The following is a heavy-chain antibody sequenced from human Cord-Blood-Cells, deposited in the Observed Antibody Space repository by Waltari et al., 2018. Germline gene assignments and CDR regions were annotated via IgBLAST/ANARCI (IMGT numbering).Heavy chain of an antibody. J-gene: IGHJ6*02. V-gene: IGHV1-69*01. CDR3: ARDSGYSKFSQPLGYYYGMDV. CDR2: IIPIFGTA. D-gene: IGHD4-4*01. Sequence: SSYAISWVRQAPGQGLERMGGIIPIFGTANYAQKFQGRVTITADESTSTAYMELSSLRSEDTAVYYCARDSGYSKFSQPLGYYYGMDVWGQGTTVTVSS. CDR1: SSYA.